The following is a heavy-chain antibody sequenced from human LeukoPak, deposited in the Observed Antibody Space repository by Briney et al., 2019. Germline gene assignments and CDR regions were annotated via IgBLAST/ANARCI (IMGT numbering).Heavy chain of an antibody. CDR2: IYYSGST. Sequence: SETLSLTCTVSGGSISSYYWSWIRQPPGKGLEWIGYIYYSGSTNYNPSLKSRVTISVDASKNQFSLKLSSVTAADTAVYYCARGFAYCGGDCYSWGQGTLVTVSS. V-gene: IGHV4-59*01. CDR3: ARGFAYCGGDCYS. D-gene: IGHD2-21*02. J-gene: IGHJ4*02. CDR1: GGSISSYY.